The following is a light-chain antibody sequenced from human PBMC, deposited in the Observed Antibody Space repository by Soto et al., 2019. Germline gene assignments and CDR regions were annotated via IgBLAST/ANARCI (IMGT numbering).Light chain of an antibody. V-gene: IGKV1-39*01. Sequence: DIQLTQATSSLSASVGDRVTITCRASQSISRYLNWYQQKPGKAPKLLIYAASSLQSGVPSRFSGSGSGTDFTLTISGLQPEDFASYYCQQYNSYSTFGQVTKVDIK. CDR2: AAS. J-gene: IGKJ1*01. CDR3: QQYNSYST. CDR1: QSISRY.